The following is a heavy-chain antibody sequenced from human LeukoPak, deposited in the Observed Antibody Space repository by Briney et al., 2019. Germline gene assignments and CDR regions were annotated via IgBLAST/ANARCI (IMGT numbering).Heavy chain of an antibody. Sequence: GGSLRLSCAASGFTFSSYSMNWVRQAPGKGLEWVSSISSSGSYIYYADSLKGRFTISRDNAKNSLYLQMNSLRAEDTAVYYCANGRGGDYWGQGTLVTVSS. CDR2: ISSSGSYI. CDR1: GFTFSSYS. D-gene: IGHD3-10*01. J-gene: IGHJ4*02. CDR3: ANGRGGDY. V-gene: IGHV3-21*01.